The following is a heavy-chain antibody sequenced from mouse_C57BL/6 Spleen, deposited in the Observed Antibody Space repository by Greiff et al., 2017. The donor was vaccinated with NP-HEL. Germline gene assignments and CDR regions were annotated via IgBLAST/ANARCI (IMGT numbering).Heavy chain of an antibody. Sequence: EVQLQQSGGGLVQPGGSMKLSCAASGFTFSDAWMDWVRQSPEKGLEWVAEIRNKANNHATYYAESVKGRFTISRDDSKSSVYLQMNSLRAEDTGIYYCTRHYYGDYAMDYWGQGTSVTVSS. V-gene: IGHV6-6*01. CDR3: TRHYYGDYAMDY. J-gene: IGHJ4*01. D-gene: IGHD1-1*01. CDR2: IRNKANNHAT. CDR1: GFTFSDAW.